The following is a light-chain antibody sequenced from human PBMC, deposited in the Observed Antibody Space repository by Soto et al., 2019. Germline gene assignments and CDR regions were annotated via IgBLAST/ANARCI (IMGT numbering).Light chain of an antibody. CDR3: QHYKMYSPWT. CDR2: DVS. CDR1: QSITTW. V-gene: IGKV1-5*01. Sequence: DVQMTQSPSAVSAYVVDSGTITCLASQSITTWLAWYQQRPGKAPKLLIYDVSSLQSGVPSRFSGSGSGTEFTLTISSLQPDDFATYYCQHYKMYSPWTFGQGTKVDNK. J-gene: IGKJ1*01.